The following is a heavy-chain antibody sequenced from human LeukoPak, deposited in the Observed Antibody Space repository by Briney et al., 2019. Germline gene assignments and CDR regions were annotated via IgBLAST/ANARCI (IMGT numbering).Heavy chain of an antibody. CDR3: AGGYYDSSAILGS. V-gene: IGHV3-74*01. CDR1: GFTFSSFD. Sequence: GGSLRLSCAASGFTFSSFDMTWVRQAPGKGLVWVSRINSDGSSTNYADSVKGRFTISRDNAKNTLYLQMNSLRAEDTAVYYCAGGYYDSSAILGSWGQGTLVTVSS. J-gene: IGHJ4*02. D-gene: IGHD3-22*01. CDR2: INSDGSST.